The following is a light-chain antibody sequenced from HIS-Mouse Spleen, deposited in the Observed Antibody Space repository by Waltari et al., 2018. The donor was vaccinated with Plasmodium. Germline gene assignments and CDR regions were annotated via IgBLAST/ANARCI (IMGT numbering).Light chain of an antibody. CDR1: QRVSSN. Sequence: EIVMPQSPATLSVSPGERATLSCRASQRVSSNLAWYQQKPGQAPRLLNYGASTRATGIPARFSGSGSGTEFTLTISSLQSEDFAVYYCQQYNNWSFTFGPGTKVDIK. V-gene: IGKV3-15*01. J-gene: IGKJ3*01. CDR2: GAS. CDR3: QQYNNWSFT.